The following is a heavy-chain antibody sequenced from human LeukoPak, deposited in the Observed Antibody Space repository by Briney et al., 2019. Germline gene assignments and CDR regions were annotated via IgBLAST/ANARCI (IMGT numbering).Heavy chain of an antibody. J-gene: IGHJ3*02. CDR1: GFTFSSYA. Sequence: GGSLRLSCAASGFTFSSYAMSWVRQAPGKGLEWVSAISGSGGSTYYADSVKGRFTISRDNSKNTLYLQMNSLRAEDTAVYYCAKEGNNYGGNVWAAGAFDIWGQGTMVTVSS. CDR2: ISGSGGST. CDR3: AKEGNNYGGNVWAAGAFDI. V-gene: IGHV3-23*01. D-gene: IGHD4-23*01.